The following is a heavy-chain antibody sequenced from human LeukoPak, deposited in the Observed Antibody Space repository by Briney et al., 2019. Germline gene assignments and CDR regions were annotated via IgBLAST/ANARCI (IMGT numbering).Heavy chain of an antibody. CDR2: IYDSGST. CDR1: GGSISSGDYY. D-gene: IGHD5-12*01. Sequence: PSETLSLTCTVSGGSISSGDYYWSWIRQPPAKGLEWIGYIYDSGSTYYNPSLKSRVTISVDMSKNQFSLKLSSVTAADTAVYYCARGEGGYTGFASQWYFDLWGRGTLVAVSS. CDR3: ARGEGGYTGFASQWYFDL. J-gene: IGHJ2*01. V-gene: IGHV4-30-4*01.